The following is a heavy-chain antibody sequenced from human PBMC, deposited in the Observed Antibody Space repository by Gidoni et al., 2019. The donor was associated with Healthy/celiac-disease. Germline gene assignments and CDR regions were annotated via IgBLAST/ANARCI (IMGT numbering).Heavy chain of an antibody. Sequence: QVQLQQWGAGLSKPSETLSLTCAVYGGSCSGYYWSWIRQPPGKGLEWIGEINHSGSTNYNPSLKSRVTISVDTSKNQFSLKLSSVTAADTAVYYCARGTKLYYYYGMDVWGQGTTVTVSS. CDR2: INHSGST. CDR3: ARGTKLYYYYGMDV. V-gene: IGHV4-34*01. CDR1: GGSCSGYY. D-gene: IGHD2-8*01. J-gene: IGHJ6*02.